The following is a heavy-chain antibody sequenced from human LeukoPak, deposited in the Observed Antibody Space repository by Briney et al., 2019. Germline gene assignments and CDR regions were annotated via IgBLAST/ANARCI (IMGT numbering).Heavy chain of an antibody. Sequence: GGSLRLSCAASGFTFSSYWMHWVRQAPGKGLVWVSRINSDGSSTSYADSVKGRFTISRDNAKNTLYLQMNSLRAEDTAVYYCAKGSDCGGDCYLEGYFDYWGQGTLVTVSS. CDR3: AKGSDCGGDCYLEGYFDY. V-gene: IGHV3-74*01. D-gene: IGHD2-21*02. CDR2: INSDGSST. J-gene: IGHJ4*02. CDR1: GFTFSSYW.